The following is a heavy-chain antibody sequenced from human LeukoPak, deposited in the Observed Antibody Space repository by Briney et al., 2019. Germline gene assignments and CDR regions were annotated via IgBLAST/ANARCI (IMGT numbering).Heavy chain of an antibody. D-gene: IGHD3-22*01. CDR2: ISSSGSTI. J-gene: IGHJ4*02. CDR1: GFTFGDYY. V-gene: IGHV3-11*01. CDR3: ARGNYYDSSGYYY. Sequence: GGSLRLSCAVSGFTFGDYYMRWIRQAAGRGLEWVSYISSSGSTIYYADSVKGRFTISRDNAKNSLYLQMNSLRAEDTAVYYCARGNYYDSSGYYYWGQGTLVTVSS.